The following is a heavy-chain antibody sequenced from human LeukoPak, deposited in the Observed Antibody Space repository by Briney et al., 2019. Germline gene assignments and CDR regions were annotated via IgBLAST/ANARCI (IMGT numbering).Heavy chain of an antibody. V-gene: IGHV3-30*02. CDR2: IRYDGSNK. D-gene: IGHD3-10*01. CDR3: ATDRGYYTSGSYYLDY. CDR1: GFTFSSYG. Sequence: PGGSLRLSCAASGFTFSSYGMHWVGQAPGKGLEWVGFIRYDGSNKYYGDSVKGRFTISRDNSKNTLYLQMNSLRAEDTAVYYCATDRGYYTSGSYYLDYWGQGTLVTVSS. J-gene: IGHJ4*02.